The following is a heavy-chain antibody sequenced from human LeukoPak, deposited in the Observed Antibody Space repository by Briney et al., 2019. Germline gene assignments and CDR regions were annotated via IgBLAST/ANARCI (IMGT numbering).Heavy chain of an antibody. CDR1: GGTFSSYA. J-gene: IGHJ6*03. CDR3: ARSTTTTMGLYYYYMDV. Sequence: ASVKVSCKASGGTFSSYAISWVRQAPGQGLEWMGGIVPKFGTPNYAQKFQGRLTITTDESTSTAYMELGSLTSENTAVYYCARSTTTTMGLYYYYMDVWGKGTTVTVSS. CDR2: IVPKFGTP. V-gene: IGHV1-69*05. D-gene: IGHD5-24*01.